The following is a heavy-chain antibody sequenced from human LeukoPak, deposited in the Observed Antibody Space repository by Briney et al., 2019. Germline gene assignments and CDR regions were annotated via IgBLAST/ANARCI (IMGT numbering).Heavy chain of an antibody. CDR3: ARDAPRYDYWSVGHPKWFDP. CDR2: ISSSSSTI. CDR1: GFTFSSHA. D-gene: IGHD3-3*01. V-gene: IGHV3-48*01. Sequence: GGSLRLPCAASGFTFSSHAMSWVRQAPGKGLEWVSYISSSSSTIYYADPVKGRFTISRDNAKNSLYLQMNSLRAEDTAVYYCARDAPRYDYWSVGHPKWFDPWGQGTLVTVSS. J-gene: IGHJ5*02.